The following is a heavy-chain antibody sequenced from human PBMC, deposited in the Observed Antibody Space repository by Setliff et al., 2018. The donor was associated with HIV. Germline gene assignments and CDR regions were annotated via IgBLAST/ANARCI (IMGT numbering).Heavy chain of an antibody. D-gene: IGHD6-13*01. J-gene: IGHJ4*02. Sequence: GGSLRLSCAASGFTFSSYWMSWVRQAPEKGLEWVSAISGSGGSTYYADSVKGRFTISRDNSKNTLYLQMNSLRAEDTAVYYCAKNLYRSGWSPLDYWGQGTLVTVSS. CDR1: GFTFSSYW. V-gene: IGHV3-23*01. CDR3: AKNLYRSGWSPLDY. CDR2: ISGSGGST.